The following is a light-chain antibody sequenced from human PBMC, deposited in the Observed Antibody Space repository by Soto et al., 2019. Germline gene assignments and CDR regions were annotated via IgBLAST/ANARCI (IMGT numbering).Light chain of an antibody. CDR2: AAS. CDR1: QGIRND. V-gene: IGKV1-39*01. CDR3: QQSYSTPT. J-gene: IGKJ1*01. Sequence: IQITQSPSSLSASVGYRVTITCRASQGIRNDLGWYQQKPGKAPKLLIYAASSLQSGFPSRFSGSGSGTDFTLTISSLQPEDFATYYCQQSYSTPTFGQGTKVDIK.